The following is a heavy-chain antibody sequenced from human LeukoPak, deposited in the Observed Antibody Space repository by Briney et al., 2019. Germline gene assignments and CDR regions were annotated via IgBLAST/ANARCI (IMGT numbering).Heavy chain of an antibody. CDR2: FDPEDGET. CDR3: ATVLMVYATGFDP. J-gene: IGHJ5*02. CDR1: GYTLTELS. V-gene: IGHV1-24*01. D-gene: IGHD2-8*01. Sequence: ASVKVSCKVSGYTLTELSMHWVRQAPGKGLEWMGGFDPEDGETIYAQKFQGRVTMNEDTSTDTAYMELSSLRSEDTAVYYCATVLMVYATGFDPWGQGTLVTVSS.